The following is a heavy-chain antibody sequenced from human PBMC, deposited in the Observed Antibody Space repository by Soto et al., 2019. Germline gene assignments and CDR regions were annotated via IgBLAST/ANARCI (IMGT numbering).Heavy chain of an antibody. Sequence: ASVQGSCQASCYTSASYYMHWVRQAPGQGLQWMGMIKPSGGSTSYAHKFQGRVTMTRDTSTSTVYMELSSLRSEDTAVYYSARGGSVVVPAAILHWFDPWGQGTLVTVSS. CDR3: ARGGSVVVPAAILHWFDP. V-gene: IGHV1-46*01. CDR2: IKPSGGST. D-gene: IGHD2-2*02. CDR1: CYTSASYY. J-gene: IGHJ5*02.